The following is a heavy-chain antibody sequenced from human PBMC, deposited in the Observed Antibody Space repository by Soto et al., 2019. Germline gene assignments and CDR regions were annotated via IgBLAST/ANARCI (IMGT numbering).Heavy chain of an antibody. CDR3: ARFNCISSSCYEGYFDY. CDR1: GYTFTTYG. CDR2: ISTDIGNT. J-gene: IGHJ4*02. D-gene: IGHD2-2*01. V-gene: IGHV1-18*01. Sequence: QVQLVQSGAEVEKPGASVKVSCKTSGYTFTTYGISWVRQAPGQGLEWMGWISTDIGNTNYAQKVQDRVTMTTDTSTSTAYMELRSLRSDDTAVYYCARFNCISSSCYEGYFDYWGQGTLVTVSS.